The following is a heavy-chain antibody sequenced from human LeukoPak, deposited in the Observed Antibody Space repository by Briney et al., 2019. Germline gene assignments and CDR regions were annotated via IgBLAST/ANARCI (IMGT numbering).Heavy chain of an antibody. CDR3: ARETKYYYDSSGYYYFDY. Sequence: ASVNVSCKASGYTFTTHDLTWVRQAPGQGLEWMGRIIPILGIANYAQKFQGRVTITADKSTSTAYMELSSLRSEDTAVYYCARETKYYYDSSGYYYFDYWGQGTLVTVSS. J-gene: IGHJ4*02. V-gene: IGHV1-69*04. D-gene: IGHD3-22*01. CDR2: IIPILGIA. CDR1: GYTFTTHD.